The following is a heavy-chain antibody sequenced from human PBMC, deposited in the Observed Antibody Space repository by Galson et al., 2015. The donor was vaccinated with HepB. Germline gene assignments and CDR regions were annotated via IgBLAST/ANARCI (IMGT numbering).Heavy chain of an antibody. CDR3: ARDEVRPMERLSGMDV. D-gene: IGHD1-1*01. CDR1: GYTFTSYA. J-gene: IGHJ6*02. V-gene: IGHV1-3*01. CDR2: INAGNGNT. Sequence: SVKVSCKASGYTFTSYAMHWVRQAPGQRLEWMGWINAGNGNTKYSQKFQGRVTITRDTSASTAYMELSSLRSEDTAVYYCARDEVRPMERLSGMDVWGQGTTVTVSS.